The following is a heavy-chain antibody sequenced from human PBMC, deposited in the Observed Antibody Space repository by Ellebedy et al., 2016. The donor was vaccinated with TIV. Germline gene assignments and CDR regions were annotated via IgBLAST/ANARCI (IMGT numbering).Heavy chain of an antibody. Sequence: GESLKISCGAFGFTFSAFAMGWVRQTPGKGLEWVSGMYGSGRGISYSESVKGRFIISRDNSKNTLYLEMNSLRAEDTATYYCAKDQVAGDGRWVFDMWGQGTKVTVSS. V-gene: IGHV3-23*01. CDR2: MYGSGRGI. J-gene: IGHJ3*02. D-gene: IGHD5-24*01. CDR3: AKDQVAGDGRWVFDM. CDR1: GFTFSAFA.